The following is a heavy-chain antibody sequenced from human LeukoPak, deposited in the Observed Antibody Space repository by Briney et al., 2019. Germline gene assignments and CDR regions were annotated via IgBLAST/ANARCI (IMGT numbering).Heavy chain of an antibody. CDR2: MSPNSGDT. J-gene: IGHJ4*02. CDR3: ARGPPNWGYDY. CDR1: GYTFTSYD. V-gene: IGHV1-8*01. Sequence: ASVKVSCKASGYTFTSYDFNWVRQATGQRPEWMGWMSPNSGDTGYAQKFQDRVTMSRNTSISTAYMELSSLRSDDTAVYYCARGPPNWGYDYWGQGTLVTVSS. D-gene: IGHD7-27*01.